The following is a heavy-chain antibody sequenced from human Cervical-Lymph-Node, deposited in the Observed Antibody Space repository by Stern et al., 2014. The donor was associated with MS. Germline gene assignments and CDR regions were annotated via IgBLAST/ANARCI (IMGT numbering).Heavy chain of an antibody. D-gene: IGHD3-22*01. J-gene: IGHJ4*02. V-gene: IGHV4-31*03. Sequence: QLQLQESGPGLVKSSQTLSLTCTVSGGSVTSGGFSWNWIRQHPGKGLEWIGNIYDSGSTYYNPSLKSRLTMSLDASRNQFSLKLTSVTVADTAVYYCAREGSSGSYFLDYWGQGTLVTVSS. CDR3: AREGSSGSYFLDY. CDR1: GGSVTSGGFS. CDR2: IYDSGST.